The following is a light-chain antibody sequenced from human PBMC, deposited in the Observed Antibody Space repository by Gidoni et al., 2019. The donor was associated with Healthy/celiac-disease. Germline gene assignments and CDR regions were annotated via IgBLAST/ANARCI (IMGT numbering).Light chain of an antibody. CDR2: GAS. J-gene: IGKJ3*01. CDR3: QQYGSSPGFX. Sequence: EIVLTQSPGTLSLSPGERATLSCRASQSVSSSYLAWYQQKPGQAPRLLIYGASSRATGIPDRFSGSGSGTDFTLTISRLEPEDFAVYYCQQYGSSPGFXFXPGTKVDIK. CDR1: QSVSSSY. V-gene: IGKV3-20*01.